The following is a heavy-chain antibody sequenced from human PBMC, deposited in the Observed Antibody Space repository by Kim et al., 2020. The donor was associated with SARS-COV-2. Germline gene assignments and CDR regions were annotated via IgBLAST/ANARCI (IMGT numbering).Heavy chain of an antibody. CDR2: IWYDGSKT. V-gene: IGHV3-33*01. Sequence: GGSLRLSCAASGLTFSNYGMHGVRQAPGRGLEWVAVIWYDGSKTFYADSVKGRFTISRDNSKNTLYLQMNSLRAEDTAVYYCASPLYCSGGSCYLWGQGTLVTVSS. D-gene: IGHD2-15*01. CDR3: ASPLYCSGGSCYL. CDR1: GLTFSNYG. J-gene: IGHJ4*02.